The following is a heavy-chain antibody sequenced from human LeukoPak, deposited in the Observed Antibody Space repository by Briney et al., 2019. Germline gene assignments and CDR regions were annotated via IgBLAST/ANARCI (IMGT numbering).Heavy chain of an antibody. CDR3: AKQAVEGWYLGQFDY. D-gene: IGHD2-15*01. CDR2: ISYSGST. J-gene: IGHJ4*02. V-gene: IGHV4-31*03. Sequence: SQTLSLTCTVSGASISSGGYYWSWIRQHPGKGLEWIGYISYSGSTYYNPSLKSRVTISVDTSKNQFSLKLNSVTAADTAVHYCAKQAVEGWYLGQFDYWGQGTLVTVSS. CDR1: GASISSGGYY.